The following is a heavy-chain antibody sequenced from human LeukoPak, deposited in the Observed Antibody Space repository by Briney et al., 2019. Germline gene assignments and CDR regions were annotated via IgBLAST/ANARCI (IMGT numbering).Heavy chain of an antibody. CDR2: LYSSGYT. Sequence: GGSLRLSCAASTFSVSTNYMSWVRQAPGKGLEWISVLYSSGYTKYADSVRGRFSISRDNSEDTLSLQMNSLRAEDTAVYYCAAKGNGYSGTYVFAHWGRGTLVTVSP. CDR3: AAKGNGYSGTYVFAH. J-gene: IGHJ4*02. CDR1: TFSVSTNY. D-gene: IGHD5-12*01. V-gene: IGHV3-66*01.